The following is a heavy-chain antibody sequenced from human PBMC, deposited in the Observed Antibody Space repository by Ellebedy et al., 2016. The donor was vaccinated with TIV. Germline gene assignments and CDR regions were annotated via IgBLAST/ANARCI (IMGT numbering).Heavy chain of an antibody. V-gene: IGHV4-34*01. CDR3: ARGVWQFAY. Sequence: MPSETLSLTCAVYGGSFSGYYWSWIRQPPGKGLGWIGKINHSGSTNYNPSLKSRVTISVDTSKNQFSLKLSSVTAADTAVYYCARGVWQFAYWGQGTLVTVSS. J-gene: IGHJ4*02. D-gene: IGHD3-16*01. CDR1: GGSFSGYY. CDR2: INHSGST.